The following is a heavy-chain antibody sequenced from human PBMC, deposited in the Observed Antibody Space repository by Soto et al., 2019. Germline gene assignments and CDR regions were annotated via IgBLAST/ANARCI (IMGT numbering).Heavy chain of an antibody. J-gene: IGHJ4*02. CDR2: ISGSGGST. D-gene: IGHD2-2*01. CDR3: AKVRAEGTMPPGCIDY. V-gene: IGHV3-23*01. CDR1: GFTFSSYA. Sequence: GGSLRLSCAASGFTFSSYAMSWVRQAPGKGLEWVSAISGSGGSTYYADSVKGRFTISRDNSKNTLYLQMNSLRAEDTAVYYCAKVRAEGTMPPGCIDYWGQGTLVTVSS.